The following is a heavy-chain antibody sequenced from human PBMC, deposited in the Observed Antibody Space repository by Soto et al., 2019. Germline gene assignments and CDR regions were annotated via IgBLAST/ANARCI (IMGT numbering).Heavy chain of an antibody. Sequence: GASVKVSCKASGDTFASFGFSWVRQAPGQGLEWLGWISAYNGNTHYAQKDRDRVTLTTDTSTNTAYMELRSLTSDDTAVYYCARDQESITDRILQYWGQGTRVTVSS. D-gene: IGHD3-10*01. J-gene: IGHJ4*02. CDR2: ISAYNGNT. V-gene: IGHV1-18*01. CDR3: ARDQESITDRILQY. CDR1: GDTFASFG.